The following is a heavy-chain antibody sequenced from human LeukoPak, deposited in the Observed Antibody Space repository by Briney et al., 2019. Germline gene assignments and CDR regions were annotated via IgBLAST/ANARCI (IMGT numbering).Heavy chain of an antibody. CDR1: GFTFSRYA. V-gene: IGHV3-30*04. CDR2: ISYDGSNK. D-gene: IGHD6-19*01. Sequence: GGSLRLSCAASGFTFSRYAMHWVRQAPGKGLEWVAVISYDGSNKYYADSMKGRFTISRDNSKNTLYLQMNSLRAEDTAVYYCARRAAVAGEDFDYWGQGTLVTVSS. CDR3: ARRAAVAGEDFDY. J-gene: IGHJ4*02.